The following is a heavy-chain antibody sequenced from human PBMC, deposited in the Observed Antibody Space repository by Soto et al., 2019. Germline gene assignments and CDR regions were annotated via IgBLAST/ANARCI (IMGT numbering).Heavy chain of an antibody. D-gene: IGHD6-13*01. CDR3: ARDLGSSWYPEYFQP. CDR1: GFTFSSYS. J-gene: IGHJ1*01. V-gene: IGHV3-48*01. Sequence: EVQLVESGGGLVQPGGSLRLSCAASGFTFSSYSMNWFRQAPGKGLEWVSYISRSSSTIYYADSVKGRFTISRDNAKNSLYLHMNSLRAVDTAVYYCARDLGSSWYPEYFQPWGQGTLVTVSS. CDR2: ISRSSSTI.